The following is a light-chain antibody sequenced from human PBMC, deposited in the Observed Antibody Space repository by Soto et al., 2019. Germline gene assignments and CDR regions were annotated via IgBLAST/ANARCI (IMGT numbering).Light chain of an antibody. CDR1: SSDVGGYDH. J-gene: IGLJ3*02. V-gene: IGLV2-14*03. CDR2: DVT. CDR3: SSYTNKDTLL. Sequence: QSALTQPASVSGSRGQSITISCTGTSSDVGGYDHVSWYQQHPGKAPKLIIYDVTVRPSGISPRFSGSKSDNTASLAVSGLQPEDEADYYCSSYTNKDTLLFGGGTKLTVL.